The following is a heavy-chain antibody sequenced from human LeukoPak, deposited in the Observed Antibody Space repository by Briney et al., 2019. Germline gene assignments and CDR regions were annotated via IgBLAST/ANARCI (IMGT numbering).Heavy chain of an antibody. CDR2: ISSSGSTI. D-gene: IGHD3-9*01. V-gene: IGHV3-11*01. CDR1: GFTFSDYY. CDR3: ARDGELRYFDWLSSIGWFDP. J-gene: IGHJ5*02. Sequence: GGSLRLSCAASGFTFSDYYMSWIRQAPGKGLEWVSYISSSGSTIYYADSVKGRFTISRDNAKNSLYLQMNSLRAEDTAVYYCARDGELRYFDWLSSIGWFDPWGQGTLVTVSS.